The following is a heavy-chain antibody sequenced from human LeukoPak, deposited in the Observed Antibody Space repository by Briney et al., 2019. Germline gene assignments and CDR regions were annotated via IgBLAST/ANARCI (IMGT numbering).Heavy chain of an antibody. Sequence: PGGSLRLSCAASGFTFIYAWMSWVRQAPGKGLEWVGRIKSKTDSGTTDYAPPVKGRFSISRDDSKNTLYLQMSSLRIEDTAVYYCTTDAYYYDSSTSFYAEYFQHWGQGTLVTVSS. CDR2: IKSKTDSGTT. V-gene: IGHV3-15*01. CDR1: GFTFIYAW. D-gene: IGHD3-22*01. CDR3: TTDAYYYDSSTSFYAEYFQH. J-gene: IGHJ1*01.